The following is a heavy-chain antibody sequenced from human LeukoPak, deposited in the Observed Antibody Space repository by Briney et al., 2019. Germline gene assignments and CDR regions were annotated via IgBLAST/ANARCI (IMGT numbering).Heavy chain of an antibody. CDR3: ARKRGPGGGYFDY. CDR1: GFTFSSYW. V-gene: IGHV3-7*05. Sequence: GGSLRLSCSGFTFSSYWMSWVRQAPGRGLQWVANIKPDGSVKSYADSVKGRFTISGDNSKNSLYLQMNSLRAEDTAVYYCARKRGPGGGYFDYWGQGTLVTVSS. CDR2: IKPDGSVK. D-gene: IGHD3-10*01. J-gene: IGHJ4*02.